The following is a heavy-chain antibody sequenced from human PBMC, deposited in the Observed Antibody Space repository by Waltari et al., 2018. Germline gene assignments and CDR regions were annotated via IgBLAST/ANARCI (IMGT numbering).Heavy chain of an antibody. Sequence: QLQLQESGPGLVKPSETLSLTCTVSGGSISSSSYYWGWIRQPPGKGLEWIGSIYYSGSTYYNPSRKSRVTISVDTSKNQFSRKLSSVTAADTAVYYCASNYDSSGYYQSEWGQGTLVTVSS. CDR1: GGSISSSSYY. J-gene: IGHJ4*02. CDR3: ASNYDSSGYYQSE. V-gene: IGHV4-39*01. CDR2: IYYSGST. D-gene: IGHD3-22*01.